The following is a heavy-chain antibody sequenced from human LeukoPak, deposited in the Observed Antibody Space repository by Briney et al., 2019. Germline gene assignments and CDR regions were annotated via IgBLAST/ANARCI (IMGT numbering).Heavy chain of an antibody. CDR2: INSDGSST. Sequence: GGSLRLSCAASGFTFSSYWMHWVRHAPGKGLVWVSRINSDGSSTSYADSVKGRFTISRDNAKNTLYLQMNRLRAEDTAVYYCARGSIFGVVILQYFDYWGQGTLVTVSS. CDR3: ARGSIFGVVILQYFDY. D-gene: IGHD3-3*01. CDR1: GFTFSSYW. J-gene: IGHJ4*02. V-gene: IGHV3-74*01.